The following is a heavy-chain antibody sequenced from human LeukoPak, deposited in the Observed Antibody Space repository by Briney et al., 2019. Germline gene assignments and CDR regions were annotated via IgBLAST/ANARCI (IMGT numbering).Heavy chain of an antibody. CDR2: IIPIFGTA. CDR3: ARDRKGGGLRLGPYYYYMDV. Sequence: SVKVSCKASGGTFSSYAISWVRQAPGQGLEWMGRIIPIFGTANYAQKFQGRVTITADKSTSTAYMELSSLRSEDTAVYYCARDRKGGGLRLGPYYYYMDVWGKGTTVTVSS. V-gene: IGHV1-69*06. D-gene: IGHD5-12*01. J-gene: IGHJ6*03. CDR1: GGTFSSYA.